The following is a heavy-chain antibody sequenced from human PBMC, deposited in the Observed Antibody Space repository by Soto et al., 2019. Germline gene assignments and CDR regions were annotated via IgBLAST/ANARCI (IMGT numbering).Heavy chain of an antibody. D-gene: IGHD6-19*01. CDR1: GFGISTDSSA. CDR2: TYYRSGWSR. V-gene: IGHV6-1*01. J-gene: IGHJ4*01. Sequence: SPTLSLSSAISGFGISTDSSAWNWIRQSPSRGLEWLGRTYYRSGWSREYAVSVRGRITINPDTSKNQFSLQLNSVTPEDTAVYFCASAYRWGWLSYSEFWGHRSLVTVSA. CDR3: ASAYRWGWLSYSEF.